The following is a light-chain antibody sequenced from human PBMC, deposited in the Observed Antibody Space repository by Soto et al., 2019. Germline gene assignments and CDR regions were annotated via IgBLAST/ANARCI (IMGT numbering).Light chain of an antibody. Sequence: DIQMTQSPSTLSASVGDRVTFTCRASQSIGNRLAWYQQKPGKAPKFLIYDASSLQSGVPLRFSGSGSGTEFTLTISSLQPDDFATYYCQQYNTYSPWAFGQGTKVEIK. CDR3: QQYNTYSPWA. CDR2: DAS. CDR1: QSIGNR. J-gene: IGKJ1*01. V-gene: IGKV1-5*01.